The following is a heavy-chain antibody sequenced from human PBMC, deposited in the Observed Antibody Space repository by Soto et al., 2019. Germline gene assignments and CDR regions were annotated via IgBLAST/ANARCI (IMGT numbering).Heavy chain of an antibody. D-gene: IGHD6-19*01. CDR3: AREVYTSGWNYDY. CDR1: GGSISPNY. CDR2: FHISGSS. Sequence: QVQLRESGPGLVKPSETLSLTCNVSGGSISPNYVNWIRQPAGKGLEWIGRFHISGSSDYSPSLKSRVTMSEDTSKKQFSLKLNYVTATDTAVYYCAREVYTSGWNYDYWGQGILATVSS. V-gene: IGHV4-4*07. J-gene: IGHJ4*02.